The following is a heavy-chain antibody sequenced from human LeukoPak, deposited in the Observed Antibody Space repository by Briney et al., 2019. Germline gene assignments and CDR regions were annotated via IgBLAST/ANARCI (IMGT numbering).Heavy chain of an antibody. J-gene: IGHJ1*01. CDR1: LGTFCRYA. Sequence: SVKVSCKTSLGTFCRYAISWVRQAPGQGLEWMGRIIPIFGTANYAQKFQGRVTITADKSTSTAYMELSSLRSEDTAVYYCARSSHSSGYYNAEYFQHWGQGTLVTVSS. CDR3: ARSSHSSGYYNAEYFQH. CDR2: IIPIFGTA. V-gene: IGHV1-69*06. D-gene: IGHD3-22*01.